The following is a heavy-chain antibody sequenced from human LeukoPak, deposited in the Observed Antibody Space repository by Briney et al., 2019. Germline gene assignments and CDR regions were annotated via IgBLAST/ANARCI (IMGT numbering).Heavy chain of an antibody. CDR3: AKGDYGDCY. CDR1: GFTFSNYA. Sequence: GGSLRLSCAASGFTFSNYAMAWVRQAPGKGLEWVSSITSSGNRYYADSVKGRFTISRDNSKNTVYMQMTSLRAEDTAVYYCAKGDYGDCYWGQGTWSPSPQ. CDR2: ITSSGNR. V-gene: IGHV3-23*01. D-gene: IGHD4-17*01. J-gene: IGHJ4*02.